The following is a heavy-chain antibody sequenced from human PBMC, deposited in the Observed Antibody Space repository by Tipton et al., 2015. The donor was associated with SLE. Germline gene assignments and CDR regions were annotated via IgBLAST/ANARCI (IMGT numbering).Heavy chain of an antibody. CDR3: ARDRRYCGGDCYSLDY. D-gene: IGHD2-21*01. Sequence: SLRLSCAASGFTFSSYWMHWVRQAPGKGLVWVSRINSDGSSTSYADYVKGRFTISRDNAKNTLYLQMNSLRAEDTAVYYCARDRRYCGGDCYSLDYWGQGTLVTVSS. CDR2: INSDGSST. CDR1: GFTFSSYW. V-gene: IGHV3-74*01. J-gene: IGHJ4*02.